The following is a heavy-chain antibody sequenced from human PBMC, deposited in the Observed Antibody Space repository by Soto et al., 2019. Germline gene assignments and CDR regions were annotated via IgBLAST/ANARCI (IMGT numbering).Heavy chain of an antibody. D-gene: IGHD3-9*01. J-gene: IGHJ4*02. CDR1: GGSISSYY. V-gene: IGHV4-59*08. CDR3: ARLGGYDILTGYEYYFDY. Sequence: SETLSLTCTVSGGSISSYYWSWIRQPPGKGLEWIGYIYYSGSTNYNPSLKSRVTISVDTSKNQFSLKLSSVTAADTAVYYCARLGGYDILTGYEYYFDYWGQGTLVTVSS. CDR2: IYYSGST.